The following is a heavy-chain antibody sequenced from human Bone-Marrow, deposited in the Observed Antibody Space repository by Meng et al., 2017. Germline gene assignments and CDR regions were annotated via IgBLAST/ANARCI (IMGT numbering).Heavy chain of an antibody. CDR2: ISYDGSNK. Sequence: QLGELGGGLVQPGGSLSLSCAASGFTFSDHYMDWIRQAPGKGLEWVAVISYDGSNKYYADSVKGRFTISRDNSKNTLYLQMNSLRAEDTAVYYCARDGRVGATDYWGQGTLVTVSS. D-gene: IGHD1-26*01. V-gene: IGHV3-30*01. J-gene: IGHJ4*02. CDR3: ARDGRVGATDY. CDR1: GFTFSDHY.